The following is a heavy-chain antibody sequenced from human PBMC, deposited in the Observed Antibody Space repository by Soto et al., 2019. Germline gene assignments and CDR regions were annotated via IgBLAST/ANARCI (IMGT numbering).Heavy chain of an antibody. CDR3: ARAAHRWLHHPYYFDY. CDR2: IKQDGSEK. J-gene: IGHJ4*02. CDR1: GFTFSSYW. V-gene: IGHV3-7*04. Sequence: GGSLRLSCAASGFTFSSYWMSWVRQAPGKGLEWVANIKQDGSEKYYVDSVKGRFTISRDNAKNSLYLQMNSLRAEDTAVYYCARAAHRWLHHPYYFDYWGQGTLVTVSS. D-gene: IGHD3-22*01.